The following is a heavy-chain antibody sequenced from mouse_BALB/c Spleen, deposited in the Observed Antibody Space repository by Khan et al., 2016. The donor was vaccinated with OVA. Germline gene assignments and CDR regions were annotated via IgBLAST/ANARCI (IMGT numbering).Heavy chain of an antibody. CDR1: GYSITSEYA. CDR2: INYSGNT. Sequence: EVELVASGPGLVKPSQSLSLTCTVTGYSITSEYAWNWIRQFPENKLEWMGYINYSGNTRFNPSLKSRTSITRDTSKNQFFLQLNSVTTEDTATYYCARKDYYDYDPFPYWGQGTLVTVSA. V-gene: IGHV3-2*02. CDR3: ARKDYYDYDPFPY. D-gene: IGHD2-4*01. J-gene: IGHJ3*01.